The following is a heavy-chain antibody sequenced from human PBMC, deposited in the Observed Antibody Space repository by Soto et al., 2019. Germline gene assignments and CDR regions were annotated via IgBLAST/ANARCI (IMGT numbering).Heavy chain of an antibody. V-gene: IGHV3-7*04. CDR1: ESTVSRDW. CDR3: SGGVGDAF. Sequence: EVHLVESGGGLVQTGGSLRLSCAIFESTVSRDWMNWVRQAPGKGLEWVAHINQDGSEKYYVDSVKGRFTISRDNAKKSLYLQMNRLRPADTAMYYCSGGVGDAFWGQGNLVTVYS. J-gene: IGHJ4*02. D-gene: IGHD1-26*01. CDR2: INQDGSEK.